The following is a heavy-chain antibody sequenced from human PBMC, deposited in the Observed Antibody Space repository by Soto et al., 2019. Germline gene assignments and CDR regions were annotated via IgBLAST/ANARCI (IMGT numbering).Heavy chain of an antibody. CDR2: INPNGGAT. CDR3: ARDQSAGGYVIFDY. Sequence: ASVKVSWKASGFTFSTYYIHWVRQAPGQGLEWVGIINPNGGATTNAQKFQGRVTMTRDTSTSTVYMEMSSLRAEDTAMYYCARDQSAGGYVIFDYWGQGTLVTVSS. V-gene: IGHV1-46*01. D-gene: IGHD5-12*01. CDR1: GFTFSTYY. J-gene: IGHJ4*02.